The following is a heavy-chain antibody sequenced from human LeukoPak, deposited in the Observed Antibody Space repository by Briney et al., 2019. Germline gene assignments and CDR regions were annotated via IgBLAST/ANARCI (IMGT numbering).Heavy chain of an antibody. Sequence: PGGSLRLSCAASGFNVNSYYMSWVRQAPGRGLEWVSALSSGDNTHYADSVNGRFTISRDKSKNTLYLQLNSLRAEDTAVYFCARRYCSTCPTGHAFDLWGQGTMVTVSS. J-gene: IGHJ3*01. CDR1: GFNVNSYY. D-gene: IGHD2-2*01. V-gene: IGHV3-53*01. CDR3: ARRYCSTCPTGHAFDL. CDR2: LSSGDNT.